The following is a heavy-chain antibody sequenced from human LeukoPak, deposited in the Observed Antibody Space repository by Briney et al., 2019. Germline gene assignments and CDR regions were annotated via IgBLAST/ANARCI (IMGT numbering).Heavy chain of an antibody. Sequence: GGSLRLSCAASGFTFSSYWMAWVRQAPGKGLEWVANIKEDGSKKNHVDSVKGRFTISRDNAKNSLHLQMNSLRAEDTAVYYCVSRNYYQSSGSFELYYFDYWGQGTLVTVSS. CDR2: IKEDGSKK. V-gene: IGHV3-7*01. CDR1: GFTFSSYW. D-gene: IGHD3-22*01. J-gene: IGHJ4*02. CDR3: VSRNYYQSSGSFELYYFDY.